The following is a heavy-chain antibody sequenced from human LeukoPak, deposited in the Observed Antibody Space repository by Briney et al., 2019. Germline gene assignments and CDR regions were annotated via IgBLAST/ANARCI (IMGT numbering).Heavy chain of an antibody. V-gene: IGHV1-69*05. CDR1: GYTFTSYY. CDR3: ARGIAELHDAFDI. Sequence: SVKVSCKASGYTFTSYYMHWVRQSHGQGLEWMGGIIPIFGTANYAQKFQGRVTITTDESTSTAYMELSSVRSEDTAVYYCARGIAELHDAFDIWGQGTMVTVSS. CDR2: IIPIFGTA. J-gene: IGHJ3*02. D-gene: IGHD6-13*01.